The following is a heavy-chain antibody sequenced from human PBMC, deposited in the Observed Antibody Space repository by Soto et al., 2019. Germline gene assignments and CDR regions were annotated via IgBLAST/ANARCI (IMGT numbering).Heavy chain of an antibody. CDR3: ARDRGYYDFWSGYYEGDNWFDP. J-gene: IGHJ5*02. Sequence: GASVKVSCKASGYTFTGYYMHWVRQAPGQGLEWMGWINPNSGGTNYAQKFQGWVTMTRDTSISTAYMELSRLRSGDTAVYYCARDRGYYDFWSGYYEGDNWFDPWGKGTLVTVSS. D-gene: IGHD3-3*01. CDR2: INPNSGGT. CDR1: GYTFTGYY. V-gene: IGHV1-2*04.